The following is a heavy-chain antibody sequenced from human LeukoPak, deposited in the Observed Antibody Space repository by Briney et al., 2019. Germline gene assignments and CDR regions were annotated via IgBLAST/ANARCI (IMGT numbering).Heavy chain of an antibody. V-gene: IGHV3-48*01. D-gene: IGHD1-1*01. Sequence: GGSLSLPCAASGFSFGDCSMNWVRQARGKGLEWISYIGISSGNTDYAESVKRRFNISGDKARESLNLQTESLRVEYTAVYYSARDYRYAFDNWGQGTLVTVSS. CDR1: GFSFGDCS. CDR2: IGISSGNT. CDR3: ARDYRYAFDN. J-gene: IGHJ4*02.